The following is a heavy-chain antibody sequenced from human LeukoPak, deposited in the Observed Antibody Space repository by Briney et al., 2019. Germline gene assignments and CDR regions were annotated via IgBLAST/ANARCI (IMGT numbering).Heavy chain of an antibody. CDR2: FDPEDGET. Sequence: ASVKVSCKVSGYTLTELSMHWVRQAPGKGLEWMGGFDPEDGETIYAQKFQGRVTMTEDTSTDTAYMELSSLRSEDTAVYYCAKDEGITMIVVAHPAFDIWGQGTMVTVSS. V-gene: IGHV1-24*01. CDR1: GYTLTELS. CDR3: AKDEGITMIVVAHPAFDI. J-gene: IGHJ3*02. D-gene: IGHD3-22*01.